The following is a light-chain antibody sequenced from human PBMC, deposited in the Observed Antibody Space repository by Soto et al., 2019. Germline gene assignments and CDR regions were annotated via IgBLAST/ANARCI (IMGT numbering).Light chain of an antibody. Sequence: DIQMTQSPSTLSGSVGDRVTITGGAGQTISTWLAWYQQKPGKAPKPLTYKASTLHSGVPSRFSGSGSGTEFTLTIRSLQPDDFATYSCQHYNSYSEAFGQGTTVDIK. CDR1: QTISTW. CDR3: QHYNSYSEA. J-gene: IGKJ1*01. CDR2: KAS. V-gene: IGKV1-5*03.